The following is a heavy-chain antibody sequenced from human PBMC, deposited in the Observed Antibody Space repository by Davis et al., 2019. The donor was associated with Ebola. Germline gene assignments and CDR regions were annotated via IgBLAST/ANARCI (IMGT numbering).Heavy chain of an antibody. J-gene: IGHJ4*02. CDR3: AKAPAYFDS. CDR2: ISDRGTST. CDR1: DFTFSSHA. Sequence: GESLKISCAASDFTFSSHAFSWVRQAPGKGLEWVSHISDRGTSTYYADSVRGRFTISRDNSKNTVSLQMNSLRAEDTAVYYCAKAPAYFDSWGQGTLVTVSS. V-gene: IGHV3-23*01.